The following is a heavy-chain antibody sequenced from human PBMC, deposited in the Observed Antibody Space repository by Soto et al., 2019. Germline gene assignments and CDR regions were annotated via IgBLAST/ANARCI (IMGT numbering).Heavy chain of an antibody. D-gene: IGHD6-13*01. CDR1: GGSISSGGYY. CDR3: AREKILAAAGSGGMHNWFDP. J-gene: IGHJ5*02. V-gene: IGHV4-31*03. CDR2: IYYSGST. Sequence: PSETLSLTCTVSGGSISSGGYYWSWIRQHPGKGLEWIGYIYYSGSTYYNPSLKSRVTISADTSKNQFSLKLSSVTAADTAVYYCAREKILAAAGSGGMHNWFDPWGQGTLVTVSS.